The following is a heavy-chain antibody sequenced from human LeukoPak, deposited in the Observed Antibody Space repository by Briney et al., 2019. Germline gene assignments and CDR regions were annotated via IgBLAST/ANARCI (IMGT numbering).Heavy chain of an antibody. Sequence: QPGRSLRLSCAASGFTFRSYAMHWVRQAPGKGLEWVAVTSYDGSNKYYADSVKGRFTISRDNSKNTLYLQMNSLRAEDTAVYYCARSGAPMIVFVYNFDYWGQGTLVTVSS. D-gene: IGHD3-22*01. V-gene: IGHV3-30-3*01. J-gene: IGHJ4*02. CDR2: TSYDGSNK. CDR1: GFTFRSYA. CDR3: ARSGAPMIVFVYNFDY.